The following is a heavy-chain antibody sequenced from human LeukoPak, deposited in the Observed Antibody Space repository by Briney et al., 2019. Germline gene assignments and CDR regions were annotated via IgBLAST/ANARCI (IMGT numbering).Heavy chain of an antibody. D-gene: IGHD1-26*01. J-gene: IGHJ4*02. CDR2: ISYDGSNK. CDR1: GFTFSSYA. Sequence: GGSLRLSCAASGFTFSSYAMHWVRQAPGKGLEWVAVISYDGSNKYYADSVKGRFTISRDNSKNTLYLQMNSLTAADTAVYYCAKDRSIGTYYTFDHWGQGTLVTVSS. CDR3: AKDRSIGTYYTFDH. V-gene: IGHV3-30*04.